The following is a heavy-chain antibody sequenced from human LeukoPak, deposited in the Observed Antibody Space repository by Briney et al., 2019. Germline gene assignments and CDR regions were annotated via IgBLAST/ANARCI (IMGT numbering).Heavy chain of an antibody. D-gene: IGHD3-10*01. J-gene: IGHJ4*02. Sequence: ASGPTLVKPTQTLTLTCTFSGFSLSTSGVGVGWIRQPPGKALEWLALIYWNDDKRCSPSLKSRLTITKDTSKNQVVLTMTNMDPVDTATYYCAHTMRLLWFGESTYYFDYWGQGTLVTVSS. CDR1: GFSLSTSGVG. CDR2: IYWNDDK. CDR3: AHTMRLLWFGESTYYFDY. V-gene: IGHV2-5*01.